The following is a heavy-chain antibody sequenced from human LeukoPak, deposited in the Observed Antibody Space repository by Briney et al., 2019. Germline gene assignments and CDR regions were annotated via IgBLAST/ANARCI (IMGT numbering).Heavy chain of an antibody. V-gene: IGHV1-2*02. CDR2: IGPHSSAT. Sequence: ASVKVSCKSSGFTFTDHYIHWVRQAPGQGLEWVGYIGPHSSATSSPQEFQGRVTMTRDTSMSTAYMELTRLTSDDTAVYYCAREGNGLLSKDFDYWGQGTLVTVSS. D-gene: IGHD2/OR15-2a*01. J-gene: IGHJ4*02. CDR3: AREGNGLLSKDFDY. CDR1: GFTFTDHY.